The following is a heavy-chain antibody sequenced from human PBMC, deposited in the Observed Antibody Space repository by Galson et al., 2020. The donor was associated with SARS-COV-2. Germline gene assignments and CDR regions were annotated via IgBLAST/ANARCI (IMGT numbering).Heavy chain of an antibody. D-gene: IGHD6-19*01. V-gene: IGHV1-69*13. Sequence: SVKVSCKASGGTFSSYDISWVRQAPGQGLEWMGGIIPIFGTANYEQKFQGRVTITADESTHTAYMELRSLRSEDTAMYYCARDGLVAASTDGFDLWGQGTMVTVSA. CDR2: IIPIFGTA. J-gene: IGHJ3*01. CDR3: ARDGLVAASTDGFDL. CDR1: GGTFSSYD.